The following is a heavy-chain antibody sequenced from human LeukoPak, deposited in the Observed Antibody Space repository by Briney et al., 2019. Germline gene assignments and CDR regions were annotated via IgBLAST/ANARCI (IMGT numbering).Heavy chain of an antibody. V-gene: IGHV3-48*03. CDR1: GFSFSSYE. CDR2: ISSRGSTI. Sequence: GGSLRLSCAASGFSFSSYEMNWVRQAPGKGLEWVSYISSRGSTIYYADSVKGRFTISRDNAKNSLYLQMNSLRAEDTAVYYCARNLRRGVGPADYWGQGTLVTVSS. J-gene: IGHJ4*02. CDR3: ARNLRRGVGPADY. D-gene: IGHD2-8*01.